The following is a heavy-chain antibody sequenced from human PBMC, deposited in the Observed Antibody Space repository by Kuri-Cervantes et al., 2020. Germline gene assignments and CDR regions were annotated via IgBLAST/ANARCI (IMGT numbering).Heavy chain of an antibody. CDR2: ISYDGSNK. D-gene: IGHD1-26*01. CDR3: ARGSKNVWGLLIGGYFQH. CDR1: GFTFSSYA. Sequence: GGSLRLSCAASGFTFSSYAMHWVRQAPGKGLEWVAVISYDGSNKYYADSVKGRFTISRDNSKNTLYLQMNSLRAEGTAVYYCARGSKNVWGLLIGGYFQHWGQGTLVTVSS. J-gene: IGHJ1*01. V-gene: IGHV3-30-3*01.